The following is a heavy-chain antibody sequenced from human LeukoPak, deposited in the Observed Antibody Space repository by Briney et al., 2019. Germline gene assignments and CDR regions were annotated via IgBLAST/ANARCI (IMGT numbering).Heavy chain of an antibody. CDR2: ISAYNGNT. J-gene: IGHJ4*02. CDR3: ARGTSFDY. Sequence: ASVKVSCKASGYTFTDYYMHWVRQAPGEGLEWMGWISAYNGNTNYAQKLQGRVTMTTDTSTSTAYMELRSLRSDDTAVYYCARGTSFDYWGQGTLVTVSS. V-gene: IGHV1-18*04. CDR1: GYTFTDYY.